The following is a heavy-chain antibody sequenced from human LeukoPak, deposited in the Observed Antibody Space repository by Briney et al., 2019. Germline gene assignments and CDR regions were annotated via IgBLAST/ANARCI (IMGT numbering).Heavy chain of an antibody. CDR2: INNDGRTT. J-gene: IGHJ4*02. CDR3: VSALGGLGGH. CDR1: GLTFSTYW. Sequence: GGSLRLSCVASGLTFSTYWMNWVRQAPGKGLVWVSHINNDGRTTNYADSVKGRFTISRDNAKSTLFLQMNSLRADDTAVYYCVSALGGLGGHWGQGTLVTVSS. D-gene: IGHD1-26*01. V-gene: IGHV3-74*01.